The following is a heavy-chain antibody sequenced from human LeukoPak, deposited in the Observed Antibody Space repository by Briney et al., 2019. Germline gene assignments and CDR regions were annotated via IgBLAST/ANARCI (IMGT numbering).Heavy chain of an antibody. Sequence: GGSLRLSCVGSGFTFSDAWISWVRQAPGKGLEWVGRIKSKIDGGTIDYAAPVKGRFTISRDDSRNPLYLQMNSLKPEDTAVYYCTTRRQDGCWGQGTLVTVS. V-gene: IGHV3-15*01. D-gene: IGHD6-25*01. CDR2: IKSKIDGGTI. CDR1: GFTFSDAW. J-gene: IGHJ4*02. CDR3: TTRRQDGC.